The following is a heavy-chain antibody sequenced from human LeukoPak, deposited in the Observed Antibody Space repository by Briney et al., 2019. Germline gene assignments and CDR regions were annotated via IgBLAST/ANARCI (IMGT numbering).Heavy chain of an antibody. D-gene: IGHD3-22*01. CDR2: ISYDGSNK. J-gene: IGHJ4*02. V-gene: IGHV3-30*03. Sequence: PGGSLRLSCAASGFTFSNYGIHWVRQAPGKGLEWVAVISYDGSNKYYADSVKGRFTISRDNSKNSLYLQMNSLRVEDTAVYYCARGYYDSSGYYYPIDYWGQGTLVTVSS. CDR3: ARGYYDSSGYYYPIDY. CDR1: GFTFSNYG.